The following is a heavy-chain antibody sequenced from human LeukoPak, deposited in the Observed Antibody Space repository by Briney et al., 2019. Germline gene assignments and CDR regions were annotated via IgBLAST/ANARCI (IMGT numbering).Heavy chain of an antibody. J-gene: IGHJ4*02. D-gene: IGHD1-14*01. CDR3: ARLPTGGIRSTGDFDY. Sequence: GESLKISCKGSGYVFSSYSIAWVRQMPGKALEWMGIIFPADSESTYSPSFQGQVTMSADRSISTAYLQWSSLKASDTAMYYCARLPTGGIRSTGDFDYRGQGTLVTVSS. V-gene: IGHV5-51*01. CDR1: GYVFSSYS. CDR2: IFPADSES.